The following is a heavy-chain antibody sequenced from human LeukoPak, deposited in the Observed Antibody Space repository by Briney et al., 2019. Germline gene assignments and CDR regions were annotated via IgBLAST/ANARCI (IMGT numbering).Heavy chain of an antibody. Sequence: SQTLSLTCTVSGGSISSGGYYWSWIRQHPGKGLEWIGYIYYSGSTYYNPSLKSRVTISVDTSKNQFSLKLSSVTAADTAVYYCAGETDYYGSGSYTKIFDYWGQGTLVTVSS. CDR3: AGETDYYGSGSYTKIFDY. D-gene: IGHD3-10*01. V-gene: IGHV4-31*03. CDR1: GGSISSGGYY. CDR2: IYYSGST. J-gene: IGHJ4*02.